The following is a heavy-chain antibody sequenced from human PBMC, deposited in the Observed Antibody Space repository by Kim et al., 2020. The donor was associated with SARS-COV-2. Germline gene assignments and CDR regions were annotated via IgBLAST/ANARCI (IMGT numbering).Heavy chain of an antibody. J-gene: IGHJ3*02. D-gene: IGHD3-22*01. Sequence: GGSLRLSCAASGFTFSSYSMNWVRQAPGKGLEWVSSISSSSSYIYYADSVKGRFTISRDNAKNSLYLQMNSLRAEDTAVYYCARDFYYYDSSGYFNDAFDIWGQGTMVTVSS. V-gene: IGHV3-21*01. CDR2: ISSSSSYI. CDR3: ARDFYYYDSSGYFNDAFDI. CDR1: GFTFSSYS.